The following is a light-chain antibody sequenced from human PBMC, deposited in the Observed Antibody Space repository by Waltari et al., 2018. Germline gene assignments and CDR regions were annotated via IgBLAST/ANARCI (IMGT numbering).Light chain of an antibody. CDR1: NIGSKS. CDR2: GDS. V-gene: IGLV3-21*04. CDR3: QVWDGSTDHVV. Sequence: SYVLTQPPSVPVAPGKTARITCAGTNIGSKSGHWYQQKPGQAPVVVIFGDSDRPSGIPERFSGSNSGNTASLTISRVEAADEADYYCQVWDGSTDHVVFGGGTKLTVL. J-gene: IGLJ3*02.